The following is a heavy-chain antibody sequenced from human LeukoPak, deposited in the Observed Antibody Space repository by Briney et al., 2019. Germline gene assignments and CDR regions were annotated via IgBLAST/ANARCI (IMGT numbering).Heavy chain of an antibody. CDR1: GFTFRSSA. V-gene: IGHV1-58*02. D-gene: IGHD3-22*01. CDR3: ARESGDNYYDSSGYYAFDY. CDR2: IVVGSGKT. J-gene: IGHJ4*02. Sequence: ASVKVSCKASGFTFRSSAIQWVRQARGQRLEWIGWIVVGSGKTNYARKFQERVTITRDMSTSTAHMELSSLRSEDTAVYYCARESGDNYYDSSGYYAFDYWGQGTLVTVSS.